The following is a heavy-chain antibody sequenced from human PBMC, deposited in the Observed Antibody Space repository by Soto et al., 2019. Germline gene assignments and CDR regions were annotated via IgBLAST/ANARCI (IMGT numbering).Heavy chain of an antibody. CDR1: GFPFSGYG. V-gene: IGHV3-30*18. CDR3: AKVLAVEQVEEYHYYGLDI. CDR2: ISYDGSNQ. Sequence: GGSLRLSCVASGFPFSGYGFHWVRQAPGKGLEWVALISYDGSNQYYADSVRGRFTISRDNSKNTMYLEMHSLRAEDTAIYYCAKVLAVEQVEEYHYYGLDIWGQGTTVTVSS. J-gene: IGHJ6*02. D-gene: IGHD6-19*01.